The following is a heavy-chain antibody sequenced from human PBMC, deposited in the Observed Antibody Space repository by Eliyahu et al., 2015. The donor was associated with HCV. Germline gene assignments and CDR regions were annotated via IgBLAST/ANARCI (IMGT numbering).Heavy chain of an antibody. CDR3: TKDTAKHCGGDCLYYFDY. CDR1: GFTFDDXA. J-gene: IGHJ4*02. V-gene: IGHV3-9*01. Sequence: EVQLVESGGGLVQPGRSLRLSCXAXGFTFDDXAMHWVRQAPGKGLEWVSGINWNSGSIGYADFVKGRFTISRDNAKNSLYLQMNSLRPEDTALYYCTKDTAKHCGGDCLYYFDYWGQGTLVTVSS. CDR2: INWNSGSI. D-gene: IGHD2-21*02.